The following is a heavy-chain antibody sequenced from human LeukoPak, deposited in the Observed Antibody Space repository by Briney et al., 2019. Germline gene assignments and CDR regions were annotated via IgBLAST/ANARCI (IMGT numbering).Heavy chain of an antibody. CDR3: ARGPPHTGNYYPGDC. D-gene: IGHD1-26*01. CDR2: IYGDGSVA. CDR1: GVTFSSYW. Sequence: GGSLRRSCTGYGVTFSSYWTYWVRQAPGKGRVWVSRIYGDGSVASDADSVKDRFTSFRDNAKNTLYLQMNSLRAEDMAVYYCARGPPHTGNYYPGDCWGQGTLVTVSS. V-gene: IGHV3-74*01. J-gene: IGHJ4*02.